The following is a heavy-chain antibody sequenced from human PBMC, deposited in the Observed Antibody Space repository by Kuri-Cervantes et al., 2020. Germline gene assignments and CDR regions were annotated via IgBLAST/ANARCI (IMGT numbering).Heavy chain of an antibody. CDR3: ATELIGSHGSCIDF. Sequence: GESLKISCAASGFTFSSSGMHWVRQAPGKGLEWVAVISYDGSNKYYADSLKGRFTISRDNSKNTLFLQMNSVTAEDTATYYCATELIGSHGSCIDFWGQGTPVTVSS. J-gene: IGHJ4*02. D-gene: IGHD2-15*01. V-gene: IGHV3-30*03. CDR1: GFTFSSSG. CDR2: ISYDGSNK.